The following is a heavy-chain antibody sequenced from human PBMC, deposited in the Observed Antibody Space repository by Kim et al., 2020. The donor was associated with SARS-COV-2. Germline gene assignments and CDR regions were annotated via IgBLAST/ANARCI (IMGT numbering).Heavy chain of an antibody. CDR1: GYTFTGYY. V-gene: IGHV1-2*02. D-gene: IGHD2-15*01. J-gene: IGHJ4*02. Sequence: ASVKVSCKASGYTFTGYYMHWVRQAPGQGLEWMGWINPNSGGTNYAQKFQGRVTMTRDTSISTAYMELSRLRSDDTAVYYCARGGYCSGGSCYPSDYWGQGTLVTVSS. CDR2: INPNSGGT. CDR3: ARGGYCSGGSCYPSDY.